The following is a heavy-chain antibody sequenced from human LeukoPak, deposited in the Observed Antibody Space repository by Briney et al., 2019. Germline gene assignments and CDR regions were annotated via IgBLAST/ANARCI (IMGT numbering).Heavy chain of an antibody. CDR2: ISAYNGNT. CDR1: GGTFSSYA. CDR3: AREKYSSGWGPIGWYYGMDV. Sequence: RASAKVSCKASGGTFSSYAISWVRQAPGQGLEWMGWISAYNGNTNYAQKLQGRVTMTTDTSTSTAYMELRSLRSDDTAVYYCAREKYSSGWGPIGWYYGMDVWGQGTTVTVSS. V-gene: IGHV1-18*01. D-gene: IGHD6-19*01. J-gene: IGHJ6*02.